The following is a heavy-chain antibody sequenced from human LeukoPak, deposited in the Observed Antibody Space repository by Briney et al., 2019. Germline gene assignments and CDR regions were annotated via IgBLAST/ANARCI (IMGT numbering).Heavy chain of an antibody. V-gene: IGHV1-69*05. J-gene: IGHJ4*02. CDR2: IIPIFGTA. D-gene: IGHD5-12*01. CDR1: GGTFSSYA. CDR3: AGGGGYSGYDPRVIFDY. Sequence: GASVKVSCKASGGTFSSYAISWVRQAPGQGLEWMGGIIPIFGTANYAQKFQGRVTITTDESTSTAYMELSSLRSEDTAVYYCAGGGGYSGYDPRVIFDYWGQGTLVTVSS.